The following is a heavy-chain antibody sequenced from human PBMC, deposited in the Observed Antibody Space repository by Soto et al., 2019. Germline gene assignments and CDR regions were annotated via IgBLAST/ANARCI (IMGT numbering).Heavy chain of an antibody. D-gene: IGHD3-3*01. J-gene: IGHJ5*02. CDR3: AGGVGLECLNSGTYNSFDP. CDR2: ISQSGST. Sequence: QLQLQESGSGLVKPSQTLSLTCAVSGGSISSGGSSWSWILQPPGKGLEGIGYISQSGSTYSDPSRKGRVAISVDRSKNQFSLKLSALAAADTAVYYCAGGVGLECLNSGTYNSFDPWGQGTLVTVS. CDR1: GGSISSGGSS. V-gene: IGHV4-30-2*01.